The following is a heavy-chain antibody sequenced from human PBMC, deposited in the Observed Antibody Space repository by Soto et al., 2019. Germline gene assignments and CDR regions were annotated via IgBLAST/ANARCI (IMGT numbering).Heavy chain of an antibody. D-gene: IGHD6-19*01. CDR3: AKDLKFGSGCPDY. CDR1: GFTFSSYG. Sequence: GGSLRLSCAASGFTFSSYGMHWVRQAPGKGLEWVAVISYDGSNKYYADSVKGRFTISRDNSKNTLYLQMNSLRAEDTAVYYCAKDLKFGSGCPDYWGQGTLVTVSS. CDR2: ISYDGSNK. J-gene: IGHJ4*02. V-gene: IGHV3-30*18.